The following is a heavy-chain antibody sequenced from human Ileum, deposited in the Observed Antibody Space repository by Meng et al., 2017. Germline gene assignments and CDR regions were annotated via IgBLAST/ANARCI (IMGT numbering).Heavy chain of an antibody. J-gene: IGHJ4*02. CDR2: AGT. CDR1: GGSVSTRDYQ. D-gene: IGHD7-27*01. Sequence: QVQLEESAPGLVRPSETLSLICNFSGGSVSTRDYQWGWSRQPTGKGLEWIGYAGTNSNPSLKSRVTISVDTSKRQFSLKLTSVTAADTAVYYCARDHWGSLDYWGQGILVTVSS. CDR3: ARDHWGSLDY. V-gene: IGHV4-61*08.